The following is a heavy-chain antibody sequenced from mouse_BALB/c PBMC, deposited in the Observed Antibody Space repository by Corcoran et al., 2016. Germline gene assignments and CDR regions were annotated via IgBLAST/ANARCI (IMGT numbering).Heavy chain of an antibody. D-gene: IGHD2-1*01. J-gene: IGHJ4*01. CDR1: GFNIKDTY. CDR2: IDPANGNT. V-gene: IGHV14-3*02. Sequence: EVQLQQSGAELVKPGASVKLSCTASGFNIKDTYMLRVKQRPEQGLEWIGMIDPANGNTKYDANIQGKATITADTSSNTAFLQLRSLTSEDTAVYYCARYGNYAMDFWGQGTSVTVSS. CDR3: ARYGNYAMDF.